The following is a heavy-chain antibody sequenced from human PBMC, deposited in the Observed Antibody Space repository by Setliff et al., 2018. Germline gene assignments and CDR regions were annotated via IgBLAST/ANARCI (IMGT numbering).Heavy chain of an antibody. D-gene: IGHD5-12*01. V-gene: IGHV4-39*07. CDR1: GVTIGGNNYYY. CDR2: ISYSGGV. J-gene: IGHJ4*02. CDR3: ARVGGLLVATMPFDY. Sequence: PSETLSLTCSLSGVTIGGNNYYYWAWIRQPPGKGLEWIGTISYSGGVFYNPSLKSRVAISADTSRIQFSLKLRSVTAADTAVYFCARVGGLLVATMPFDYWGPGTLVTVSS.